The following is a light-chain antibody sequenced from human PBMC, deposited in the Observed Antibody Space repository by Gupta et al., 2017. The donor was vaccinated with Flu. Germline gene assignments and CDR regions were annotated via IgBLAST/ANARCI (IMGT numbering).Light chain of an antibody. Sequence: YVLTQPPSVSVAPGQTARITCGGNNIGIKSVHWFQQRPGQAPVLVVYADSGRPSGIPERFSGSNSGNTATLTISRVEAGDEADYYCQVWDSSSKHVVFGGGTKLTVL. CDR1: NIGIKS. CDR3: QVWDSSSKHVV. J-gene: IGLJ2*01. CDR2: ADS. V-gene: IGLV3-21*02.